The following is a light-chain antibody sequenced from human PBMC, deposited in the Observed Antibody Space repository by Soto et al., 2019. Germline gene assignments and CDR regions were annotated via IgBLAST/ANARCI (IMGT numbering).Light chain of an antibody. CDR3: QQYGSSYT. CDR1: QSVSSSY. J-gene: IGKJ2*01. CDR2: GAS. Sequence: EIVLTQSPGTLSLSPGERATLSCRASQSVSSSYLACYQQKPGQAPRLLIYGASSRATGIPDRFSGSGCGTDFTLTISRLQPEDFAVYYCQQYGSSYTFGQGTKLEIK. V-gene: IGKV3-20*01.